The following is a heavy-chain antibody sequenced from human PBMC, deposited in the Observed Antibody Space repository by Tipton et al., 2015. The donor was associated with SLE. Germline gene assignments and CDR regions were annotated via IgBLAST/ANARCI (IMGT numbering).Heavy chain of an antibody. V-gene: IGHV4-59*01. Sequence: TLSLTCTVSGGSISSYYWSWIRQPPGKGLEWIGYIYYSGSTHYNPPPKSRVTISVDTSKNQFSLKLSPVTAADTAVYYCARMVPDYDILTSLFDPGAREPWSPSPQ. D-gene: IGHD3-9*01. CDR2: IYYSGST. J-gene: IGHJ5*02. CDR3: ARMVPDYDILTSLFDP. CDR1: GGSISSYY.